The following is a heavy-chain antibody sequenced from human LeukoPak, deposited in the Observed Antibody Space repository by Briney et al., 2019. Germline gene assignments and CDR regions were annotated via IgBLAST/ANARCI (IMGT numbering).Heavy chain of an antibody. J-gene: IGHJ4*02. CDR1: GYSISTGYY. D-gene: IGHD2-8*01. CDR3: ARHVGYCTNGVCYVDY. CDR2: IYHSGST. V-gene: IGHV4-38-2*01. Sequence: SETLSLTCAVSGYSISTGYYWGWIRQPPGKGLEWIGSIYHSGSTYYNPSLKSRVTISVDTSKNQFSLKLSSVTAADTAVYYCARHVGYCTNGVCYVDYWGQGTLVTVSS.